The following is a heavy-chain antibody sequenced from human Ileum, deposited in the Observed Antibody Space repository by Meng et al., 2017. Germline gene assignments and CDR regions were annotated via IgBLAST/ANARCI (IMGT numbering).Heavy chain of an antibody. D-gene: IGHD1-26*01. CDR1: GGSVSRAGYQ. CDR2: AST. V-gene: IGHV4-61*08. CDR3: ARDHMGSLDY. Sequence: QGQLQESGPGLVRPSDTLSLLCPVSGGSVSRAGYQWGWIRQPPGKGLEWIGYASTNYNPSLKSRVTISLDTSRNQFSLSLSSVTAADTAVYYCARDHMGSLDYWGQGILVTVSS. J-gene: IGHJ4*02.